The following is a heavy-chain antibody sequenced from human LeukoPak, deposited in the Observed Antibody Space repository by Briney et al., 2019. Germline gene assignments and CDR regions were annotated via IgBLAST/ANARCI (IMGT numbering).Heavy chain of an antibody. D-gene: IGHD6-19*01. CDR2: IYTSGST. Sequence: SETLSLTCAVYGGSFSGYYWSWIRQPAGKGLEWIGRIYTSGSTNYNPSLKSRVTMSVDTSKNQFSLKLSSVTAADTAIYYCATVAVTGTIGPWGQGTLVTVSS. J-gene: IGHJ5*02. CDR3: ATVAVTGTIGP. V-gene: IGHV4-59*10. CDR1: GGSFSGYY.